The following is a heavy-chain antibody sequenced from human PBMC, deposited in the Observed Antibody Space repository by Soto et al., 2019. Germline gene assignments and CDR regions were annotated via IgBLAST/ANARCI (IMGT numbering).Heavy chain of an antibody. CDR1: GFTFSSYA. J-gene: IGHJ6*04. D-gene: IGHD5-12*01. CDR2: ISSNGGST. V-gene: IGHV3-64*01. CDR3: ARGLGADV. Sequence: EVQLVESGGGLVQPGGSLRLSCAASGFTFSSYAMHWVRQAPGKGLEYVSAISSNGGSTYYANSVKGRFTISRDNSKNTLYLQMGSPRAEDMAVYYCARGLGADVWGKGTTVTVSS.